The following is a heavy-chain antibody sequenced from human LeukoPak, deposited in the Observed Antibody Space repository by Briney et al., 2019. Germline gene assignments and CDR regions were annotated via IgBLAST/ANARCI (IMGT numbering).Heavy chain of an antibody. CDR1: GYTFTGYY. Sequence: ASVKVSCKASGYTFTGYYMHWVRQAPGQGLEWMGWINPNSGGTNYAQKFQGRATMTRDTSISTAYMELSRLRSDDTAVYYCTRDLLYYYGSGLDYWGQGTLVTVSS. CDR3: TRDLLYYYGSGLDY. V-gene: IGHV1-2*02. D-gene: IGHD3-10*01. CDR2: INPNSGGT. J-gene: IGHJ4*02.